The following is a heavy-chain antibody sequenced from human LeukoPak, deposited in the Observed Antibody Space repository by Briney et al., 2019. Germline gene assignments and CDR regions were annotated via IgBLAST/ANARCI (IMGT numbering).Heavy chain of an antibody. V-gene: IGHV4-4*09. D-gene: IGHD3-3*01. CDR1: GGSISSYY. CDR2: IYTSGST. J-gene: IGHJ5*02. CDR3: ARGSVYYDFWSGYTQESNWFDP. Sequence: SETLSLICTVSGGSISSYYWSWIRQPPGKGLEWIGYIYTSGSTNYNPSLKSRVTISVDTSKNQFSLKLSSVTAADTAVYYCARGSVYYDFWSGYTQESNWFDPWGQGTLVTVSS.